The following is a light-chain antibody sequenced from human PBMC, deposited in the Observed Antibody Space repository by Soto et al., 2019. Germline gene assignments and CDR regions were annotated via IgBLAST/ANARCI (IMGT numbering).Light chain of an antibody. J-gene: IGKJ4*01. V-gene: IGKV3-15*01. CDR2: DTS. Sequence: EVVMTQSPATLSVSPGDGATLSCRASQNVHSNLAWYQQKPGQAPRLLIYDTSTRATDIPFRFSGGGSGTEFTLTISSLKSEDFAVYYCQQYNNWPLTFGGGTKVEIK. CDR3: QQYNNWPLT. CDR1: QNVHSN.